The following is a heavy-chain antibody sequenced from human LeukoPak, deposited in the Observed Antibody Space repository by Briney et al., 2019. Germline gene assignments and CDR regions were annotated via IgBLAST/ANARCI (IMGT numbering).Heavy chain of an antibody. CDR2: IYQSGSA. Sequence: PSQTLSLTCGVSGASVSSIGYSWSWIRQPPRRDLEWIGYIYQSGSASYNPSLQSRVTISIDKSKNQFSLNLNSVTAADTAVYYCARNSYYDNSGEGAFDIWGQGTMVTVSS. CDR1: GASVSSIGYS. J-gene: IGHJ3*02. V-gene: IGHV4-30-2*01. CDR3: ARNSYYDNSGEGAFDI. D-gene: IGHD3-22*01.